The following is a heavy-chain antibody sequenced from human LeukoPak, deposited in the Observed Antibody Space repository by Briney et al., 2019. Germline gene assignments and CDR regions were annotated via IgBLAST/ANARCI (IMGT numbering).Heavy chain of an antibody. CDR3: AGDRARVMDY. D-gene: IGHD5-18*01. V-gene: IGHV3-21*01. CDR2: ISSSSSYI. CDR1: GFTFSSYS. Sequence: GGSLRLSCAASGFTFSSYSMNWVRQAPGKGLEWVSSISSSSSYICYADSVKGRFTISRDNAKNSLYLQMNSLRAEDTAVYYCAGDRARVMDYWGQGTLVTVSS. J-gene: IGHJ4*02.